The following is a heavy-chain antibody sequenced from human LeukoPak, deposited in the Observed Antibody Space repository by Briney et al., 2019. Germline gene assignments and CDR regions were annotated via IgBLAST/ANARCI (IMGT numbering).Heavy chain of an antibody. J-gene: IGHJ5*02. CDR1: GYTFTSYY. Sequence: ASVKVSCKASGYTFTSYYMHWVRQAPGQGLEWMGIINPSGGSTSYAQKFQGRVTMTRDTSTSTVYMELSSLRSEDTAVYYCARGGYSYGYSPYNWFDPWGQGTLVTVSS. V-gene: IGHV1-46*01. CDR2: INPSGGST. CDR3: ARGGYSYGYSPYNWFDP. D-gene: IGHD5-18*01.